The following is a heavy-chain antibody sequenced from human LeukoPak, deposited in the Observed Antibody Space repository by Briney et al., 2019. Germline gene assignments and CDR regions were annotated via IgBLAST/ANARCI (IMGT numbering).Heavy chain of an antibody. CDR1: GYSFTSYW. V-gene: IGHV5-51*01. D-gene: IGHD3-22*01. Sequence: GESLKISCKGSGYSFTSYWIGWVRQMPGKGLEWMGIIYPGDSDTRYSPSFQGQVTISADKSISTAYLQWSSLKASDTAMYYCARHKKYYYDSSGYLVDYWGQGTLVTVSS. CDR2: IYPGDSDT. CDR3: ARHKKYYYDSSGYLVDY. J-gene: IGHJ4*02.